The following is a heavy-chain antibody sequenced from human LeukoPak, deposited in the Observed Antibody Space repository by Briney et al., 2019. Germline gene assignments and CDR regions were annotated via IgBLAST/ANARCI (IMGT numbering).Heavy chain of an antibody. Sequence: PSETLSLTCTVSGGSISSYYWSWIRQPPGKGLEWIGYIYYSGSTNYNPSLKSRVTISVDTSKNQFSLKLSSVTSADTAVYYGARLRRDGYNDAFDIWGQGTMVTVSS. D-gene: IGHD5-24*01. V-gene: IGHV4-59*08. CDR2: IYYSGST. J-gene: IGHJ3*02. CDR3: ARLRRDGYNDAFDI. CDR1: GGSISSYY.